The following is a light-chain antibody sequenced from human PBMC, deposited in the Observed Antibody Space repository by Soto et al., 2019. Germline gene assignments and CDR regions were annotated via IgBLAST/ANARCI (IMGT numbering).Light chain of an antibody. CDR2: DAS. CDR1: QSINSR. J-gene: IGKJ2*01. V-gene: IGKV1-5*01. Sequence: DIQMTQSPSTLSASVGDRVTITCRASQSINSRLAWYQQKPGKAPKLLIYDASSLESGVPSRFSGSGSGTEFTLTISSLQPDDFATYYCQQSYSLPPTFGQGTKLEIK. CDR3: QQSYSLPPT.